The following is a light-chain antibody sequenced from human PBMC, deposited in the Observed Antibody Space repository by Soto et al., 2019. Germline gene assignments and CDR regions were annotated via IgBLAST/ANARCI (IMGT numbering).Light chain of an antibody. CDR2: GAS. CDR1: QYISSN. Sequence: EIVMTQSPATLSVSPGERATLSCRASQYISSNLAWYQQKPGQAPRLLIYGASTRATGIPARFSGSGSGTKFTLTISSLQSEDSAVYYCQHHNYWPLTFGGGTKVDIK. V-gene: IGKV3-15*01. CDR3: QHHNYWPLT. J-gene: IGKJ4*01.